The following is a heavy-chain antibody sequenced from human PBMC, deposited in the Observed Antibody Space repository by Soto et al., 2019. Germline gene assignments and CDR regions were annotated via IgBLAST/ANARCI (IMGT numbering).Heavy chain of an antibody. V-gene: IGHV1-69*01. CDR2: IIPIVETP. CDR1: GGTFNSYD. D-gene: IGHD3-22*01. J-gene: IGHJ5*02. Sequence: QVQLVQSGAEVKKPGSSMKVSCKASGGTFNSYDINWVRQAPGQGLEWMGGIIPIVETPKYAQKFQGRVTITADESTNTVYMELSRRRSEDTAMYYCARLSRPNYYDTSGFFKDNWFDPWGQGTLVTVSS. CDR3: ARLSRPNYYDTSGFFKDNWFDP.